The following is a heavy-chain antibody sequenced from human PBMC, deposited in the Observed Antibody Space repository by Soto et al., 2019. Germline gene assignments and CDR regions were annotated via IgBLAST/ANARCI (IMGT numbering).Heavy chain of an antibody. CDR3: ARDRPTYSSPTYYYYGMDV. V-gene: IGHV3-30-3*01. J-gene: IGHJ6*02. CDR2: ISYDGSNK. D-gene: IGHD6-13*01. CDR1: GFTFSSYA. Sequence: PGGSLRLSCAASGFTFSSYAMHWVRQAPGKGLEWVAVISYDGSNKYYADSVKGRFTISRDNSKNTLYLQMNSLRAEDTAVYYCARDRPTYSSPTYYYYGMDVWGQGTTVTVSS.